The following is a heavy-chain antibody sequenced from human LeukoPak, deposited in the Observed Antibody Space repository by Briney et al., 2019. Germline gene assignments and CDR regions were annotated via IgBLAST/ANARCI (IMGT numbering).Heavy chain of an antibody. V-gene: IGHV1-8*03. CDR1: GYTFTSYD. D-gene: IGHD3-16*02. J-gene: IGHJ4*02. CDR3: ARGTYYDYVWGSYRHFDY. CDR2: MNPNSGNT. Sequence: ASVKVSCKASGYTFTSYDINWVRQATGQGLEWMGWMNPNSGNTGYAQKFQGRVTITRNTSISTAYMELSSLRSEDTAVYYCARGTYYDYVWGSYRHFDYWGQGTLVTVSS.